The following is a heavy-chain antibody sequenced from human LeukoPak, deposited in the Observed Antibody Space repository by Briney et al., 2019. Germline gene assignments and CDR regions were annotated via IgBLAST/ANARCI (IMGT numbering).Heavy chain of an antibody. CDR1: GYSFTSYD. CDR3: ARATRLRNTAPLGY. J-gene: IGHJ4*02. Sequence: ASVKVSCTASGYSFTSYDINWVRQAPGQGLEWMGWISAYNGNTNYAQKLQGRVTMTTDTSTSTAYMELRSLRSDDTAVYYCARATRLRNTAPLGYWGQGTLVTVSS. CDR2: ISAYNGNT. D-gene: IGHD5-18*01. V-gene: IGHV1-18*01.